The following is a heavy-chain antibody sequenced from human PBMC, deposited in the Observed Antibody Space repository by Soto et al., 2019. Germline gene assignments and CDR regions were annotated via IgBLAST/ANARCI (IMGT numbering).Heavy chain of an antibody. J-gene: IGHJ2*01. CDR3: ARDLDYYDSSGRRIWYFDL. V-gene: IGHV4-59*01. CDR1: GGSISSYY. D-gene: IGHD3-22*01. Sequence: SETLSLTCTVSGGSISSYYWSWIRQPPGKGLEWIGYIYYSGSTNYNPPLKSRVTISVDTSKNQFSLKLSSVTAADTAVYYCARDLDYYDSSGRRIWYFDLWGRGTLVTVS. CDR2: IYYSGST.